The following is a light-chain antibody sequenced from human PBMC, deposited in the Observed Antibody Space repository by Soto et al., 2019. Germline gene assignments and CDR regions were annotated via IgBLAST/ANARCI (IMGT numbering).Light chain of an antibody. Sequence: DIQMTQSPSSLSASVGDRVTITCRASQDISVYLAWYQQKPGKVPKLLIYSASTLQSGVPSRFSGSGAGTDFTLTISSLQPEDVATYYCQYFNTAPLTFGQGIRLEIK. CDR3: QYFNTAPLT. J-gene: IGKJ5*01. V-gene: IGKV1-27*01. CDR1: QDISVY. CDR2: SAS.